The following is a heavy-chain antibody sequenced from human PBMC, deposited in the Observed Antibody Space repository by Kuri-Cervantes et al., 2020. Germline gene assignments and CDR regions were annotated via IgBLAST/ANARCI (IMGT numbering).Heavy chain of an antibody. D-gene: IGHD1-26*01. J-gene: IGHJ4*02. CDR2: ISGNSKHI. CDR3: AREGGSGSYYEGFDY. Sequence: GESLKISCAASGFTFSSYGMHWVRQAPGKGLEWVSSISGNSKHIYYAESVRGRFTISRDNAKNSLYLQMNNLEAGDTAFYYCAREGGSGSYYEGFDYWGQGTLVTVSS. CDR1: GFTFSSYG. V-gene: IGHV3-21*03.